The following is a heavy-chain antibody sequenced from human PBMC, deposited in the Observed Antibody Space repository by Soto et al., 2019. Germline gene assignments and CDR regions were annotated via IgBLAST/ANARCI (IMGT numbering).Heavy chain of an antibody. V-gene: IGHV3-23*01. D-gene: IGHD4-17*01. J-gene: IGHJ6*03. CDR2: ISGSGGST. CDR1: GFTFGSYA. CDR3: AKTYGDYVYDYYMDV. Sequence: GGSLRLSCAASGFTFGSYAMGWVRQAPGKGLEWVSAISGSGGSTYYADSVKGRFTISRDNSKNTLYLQMNSLRAEDTAVYYCAKTYGDYVYDYYMDVWGKGTTVTVSS.